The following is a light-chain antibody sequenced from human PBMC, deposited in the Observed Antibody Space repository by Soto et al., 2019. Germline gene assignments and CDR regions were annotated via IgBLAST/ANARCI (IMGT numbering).Light chain of an antibody. CDR2: DVS. J-gene: IGLJ2*01. CDR3: SSYTSSSTLGVI. CDR1: SSDVGGYNY. Sequence: QSALTQPASVSGSPGQSITISCTGTSSDVGGYNYVSWYQQHPGKAPKLMIYDVSNRPSGVSNRFFGSKSGNTASLTISGLQAEDEADYYCSSYTSSSTLGVIFGGGTKLTVL. V-gene: IGLV2-14*01.